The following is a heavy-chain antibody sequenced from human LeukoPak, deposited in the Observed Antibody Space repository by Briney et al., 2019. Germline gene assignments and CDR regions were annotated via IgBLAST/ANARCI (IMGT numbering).Heavy chain of an antibody. Sequence: GGSLRLSCAASGFTVSSNYMSWVRQAPGKGLEWVSVIYSGGSTYYADSVKGRFTISRDNSKNTLYLQMNSLRAEDTAVYDCARERAELLWFGEYYYYGMDVWGQGTTVTVSS. CDR3: ARERAELLWFGEYYYYGMDV. V-gene: IGHV3-53*01. D-gene: IGHD3-10*01. CDR1: GFTVSSNY. CDR2: IYSGGST. J-gene: IGHJ6*02.